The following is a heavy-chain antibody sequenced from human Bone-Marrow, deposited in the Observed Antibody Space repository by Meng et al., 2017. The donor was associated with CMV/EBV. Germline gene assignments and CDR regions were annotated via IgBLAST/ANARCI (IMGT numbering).Heavy chain of an antibody. CDR3: ARAGYYYGSGTYVPRDAFDI. CDR1: GGSVISYY. CDR2: IYFTGTT. J-gene: IGHJ3*02. Sequence: SETLSLTCAVSGGSVISYYWSWIRQTPGEGLEWIGYIYFTGTTDFNPSLKSRVTMSVDTTKDQISLKLSSVTTAGTAIYYCARAGYYYGSGTYVPRDAFDIWGQGTLVTVSS. V-gene: IGHV4-59*02. D-gene: IGHD3-10*01.